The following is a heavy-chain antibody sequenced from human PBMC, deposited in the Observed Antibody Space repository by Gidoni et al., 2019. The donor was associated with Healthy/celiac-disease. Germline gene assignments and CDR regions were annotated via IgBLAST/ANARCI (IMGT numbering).Heavy chain of an antibody. D-gene: IGHD6-13*01. Sequence: EVQLVEYGVGLVKPGRFLRPSCTASGFTFGDYAMSWFRQAPGKGLEWVGFIGSKAYGGTTEYSASLTGRFTISRNDSKSIAYLQMNSLKTEDTAVYYCTRTSSSSWYDTQWGPFDYWGQGTLVTVSS. J-gene: IGHJ4*02. CDR2: IGSKAYGGTT. CDR1: GFTFGDYA. V-gene: IGHV3-49*05. CDR3: TRTSSSSWYDTQWGPFDY.